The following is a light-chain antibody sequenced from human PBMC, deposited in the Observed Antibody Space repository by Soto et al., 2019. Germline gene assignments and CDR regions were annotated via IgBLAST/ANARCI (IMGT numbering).Light chain of an antibody. J-gene: IGKJ1*01. CDR1: QSVSNNY. Sequence: EIVLTQSPGTLSLSPGERATLSCRASQSVSNNYLAWYQQKPGQAPRLLIYGASTLQSGVPSRFSGSGSGTDFTLTISSLQPEDFATYYCQQSYNTQWTFGQGTKVDIK. CDR2: GAS. CDR3: QQSYNTQWT. V-gene: IGKV3D-7*01.